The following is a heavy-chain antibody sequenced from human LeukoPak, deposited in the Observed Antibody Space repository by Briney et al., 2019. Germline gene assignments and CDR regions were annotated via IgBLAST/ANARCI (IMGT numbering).Heavy chain of an antibody. CDR3: ARAYCGGDCYSPYYFDY. D-gene: IGHD2-21*02. CDR1: GYRFTNYW. J-gene: IGHJ4*02. Sequence: GESLKISFKGSGYRFTNYWIGWVRRRAGKGGEGMGIIYPGDCDNRYIPSFLGQVTISADKSISTAYLQWSSLKASDTAMYYCARAYCGGDCYSPYYFDYWGQGTLVTVSS. V-gene: IGHV5-51*01. CDR2: IYPGDCDN.